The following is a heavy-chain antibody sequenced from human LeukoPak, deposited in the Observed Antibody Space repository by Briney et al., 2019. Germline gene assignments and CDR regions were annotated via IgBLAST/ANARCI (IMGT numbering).Heavy chain of an antibody. V-gene: IGHV4-34*01. CDR3: AGGAVAAPFDY. J-gene: IGHJ4*02. CDR2: INHSGST. CDR1: GGSFSGYY. Sequence: SETLSLTCAVYGGSFSGYYWSWIRQPPGKGLEWIGEINHSGSTNYNPSLKSRVTISVDTSKNQFSLKLSSVTAADTAVYYCAGGAVAAPFDYWGQGTLVTVSS. D-gene: IGHD6-19*01.